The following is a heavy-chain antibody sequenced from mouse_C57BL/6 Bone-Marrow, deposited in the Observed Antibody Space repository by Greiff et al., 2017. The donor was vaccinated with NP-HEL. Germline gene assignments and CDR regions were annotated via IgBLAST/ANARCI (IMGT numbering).Heavy chain of an antibody. CDR1: GYTFTSYW. J-gene: IGHJ2*01. D-gene: IGHD1-1*01. V-gene: IGHV1-55*01. Sequence: QVQLQQPGAELVKPGASVKMSCKASGYTFTSYWITWVKQRPGQGLEWIGDIYPGSGSTNYNEKFKSKATLTVDTSSSTAYMQLSSLTSEDSAVYCCARSNLLLRQSSYWGQGTTLTVSS. CDR3: ARSNLLLRQSSY. CDR2: IYPGSGST.